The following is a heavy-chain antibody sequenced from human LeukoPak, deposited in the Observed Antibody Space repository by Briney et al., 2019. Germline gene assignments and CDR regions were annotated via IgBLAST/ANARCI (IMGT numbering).Heavy chain of an antibody. D-gene: IGHD1-14*01. V-gene: IGHV4-59*11. CDR1: GASISGHY. CDR3: ARDRISINALDM. CDR2: ISHIGST. Sequence: SETLSLTCTVSGASISGHYLTWPRQPPGKGLGWIGYISHIGSTNYNPSLKSRVTISVDTSKNQFSLKLTSVTAADTAVYYCARDRISINALDMWGQGTMVTVSS. J-gene: IGHJ3*02.